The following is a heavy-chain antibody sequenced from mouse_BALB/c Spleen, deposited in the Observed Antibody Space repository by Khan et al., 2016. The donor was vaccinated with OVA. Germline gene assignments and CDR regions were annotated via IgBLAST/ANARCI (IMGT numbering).Heavy chain of an antibody. CDR2: INSGGHYT. CDR3: ARLAYYYNSEGFAY. CDR1: GFTFSTYG. D-gene: IGHD1-1*02. J-gene: IGHJ3*01. Sequence: EVQLLETGGDLVKPGGSLKLSCAASGFTFSTYGMSWVRQTPDKRLEWVATINSGGHYTFYIDSVKGRFTISRDNAKNTLYLQMSSLKSEDTAIYYCARLAYYYNSEGFAYWGQGTLVTVS. V-gene: IGHV5-6*01.